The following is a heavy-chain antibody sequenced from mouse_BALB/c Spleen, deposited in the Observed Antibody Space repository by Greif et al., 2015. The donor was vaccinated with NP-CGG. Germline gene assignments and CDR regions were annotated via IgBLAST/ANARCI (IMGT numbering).Heavy chain of an antibody. CDR2: ILPGSGST. V-gene: IGHV1-9*01. J-gene: IGHJ4*01. Sequence: VQLVESGAELMKPGASVKISCKATGYTFSSYWIEWVKQRPGHGLEWIGEILPGSGSTNYNEKFKGKATFTADTSSNTAYMQLSSLTSEDSAVYYCANYGSSHYAMDYWGQGTSVTVSS. CDR1: GYTFSSYW. CDR3: ANYGSSHYAMDY. D-gene: IGHD1-1*01.